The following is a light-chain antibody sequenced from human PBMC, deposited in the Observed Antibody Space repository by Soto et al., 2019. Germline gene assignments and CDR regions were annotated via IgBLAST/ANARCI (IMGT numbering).Light chain of an antibody. CDR2: DVS. J-gene: IGLJ3*02. V-gene: IGLV2-14*01. CDR1: SSDVGGYNY. CDR3: SSYTSTNSWV. Sequence: QSALTQSASVSGSPGQSITISCTGTSSDVGGYNYVSWYQQHPGKAPKLIIYDVSNRTSGVSTRFSGSKSGNTASLTISGLKAEEEDDYSCSSYTSTNSWVFGGGTQLTVL.